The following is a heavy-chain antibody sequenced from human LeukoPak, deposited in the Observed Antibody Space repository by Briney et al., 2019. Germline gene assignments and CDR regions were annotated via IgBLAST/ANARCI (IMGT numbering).Heavy chain of an antibody. CDR1: GYTFTSYY. CDR3: ARDRIAVAGKPFDY. CDR2: INPSGGST. J-gene: IGHJ4*02. D-gene: IGHD6-19*01. V-gene: IGHV1-46*01. Sequence: ASVKVSCKASGYTFTSYYMHWVRQAPGQGLEWMGIINPSGGSTSYAQKFQGRVTITTDESTSTAYMELSSLRSEDTAVYYCARDRIAVAGKPFDYWGQGTLVTVSS.